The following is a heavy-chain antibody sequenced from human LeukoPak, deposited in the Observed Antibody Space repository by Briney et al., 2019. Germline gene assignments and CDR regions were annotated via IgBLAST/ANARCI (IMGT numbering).Heavy chain of an antibody. CDR1: GFTFSSYA. D-gene: IGHD6-13*01. V-gene: IGHV3-33*08. CDR3: ARGASSWYGDYFDY. CDR2: IWYDGSNK. J-gene: IGHJ4*02. Sequence: QAGESLRLSCAASGFTFSSYAMHWVRQAPGKELEWVAGIWYDGSNKYYADSVKGRFTISRDNSKNTLYPQMNSLRAEDTAVYYCARGASSWYGDYFDYWGQGTLVTVSS.